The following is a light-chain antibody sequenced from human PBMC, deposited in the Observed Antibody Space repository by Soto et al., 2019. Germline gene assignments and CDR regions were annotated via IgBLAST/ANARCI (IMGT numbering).Light chain of an antibody. J-gene: IGKJ1*01. CDR3: QKYNSYSQT. V-gene: IGKV1-5*01. Sequence: DIQMTQSPSSLSASVGDRVTITCRASQSISSWLAWYQQKPGKAPKLLIYDASSLESGVPSRFSGSGSGTEFTLTISSLKPDDFATYYCQKYNSYSQTFGQGTKVDI. CDR1: QSISSW. CDR2: DAS.